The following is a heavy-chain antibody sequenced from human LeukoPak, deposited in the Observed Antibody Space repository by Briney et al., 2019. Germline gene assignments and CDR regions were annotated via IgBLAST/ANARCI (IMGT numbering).Heavy chain of an antibody. D-gene: IGHD3-10*01. J-gene: IGHJ3*01. CDR2: ISGSGGST. CDR1: GFTFSSYG. Sequence: PGGSLRLSCAASGFTFSSYGMSWVRQAPGKGLEWVSGISGSGGSTYYADSVKGRFTISRDNAKNTLYLQMNSLTIEDTAVYYCATDSGHSFFYWGQGTKVTVSA. CDR3: ATDSGHSFFY. V-gene: IGHV3-23*01.